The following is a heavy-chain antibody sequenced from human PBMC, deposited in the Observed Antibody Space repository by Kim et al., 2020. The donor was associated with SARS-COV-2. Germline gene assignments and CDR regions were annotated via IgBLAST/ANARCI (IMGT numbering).Heavy chain of an antibody. V-gene: IGHV4-30-2*01. J-gene: IGHJ5*02. Sequence: SETLSLTCAVSGGSISSGGYSWSWIRQPPGKGLEWIGYIYHSGSTYYNPSLKSRVTISVDRSKNQFSLKLSSVTAADTAVYYCARGSQKWFDPWGQGTLV. CDR3: ARGSQKWFDP. CDR2: IYHSGST. CDR1: GGSISSGGYS.